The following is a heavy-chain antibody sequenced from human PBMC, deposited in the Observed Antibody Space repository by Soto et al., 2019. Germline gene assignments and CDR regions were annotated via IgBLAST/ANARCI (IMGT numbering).Heavy chain of an antibody. CDR3: ARHLSSSGYPIFSDS. D-gene: IGHD3-22*01. CDR1: GGSISSENYS. CDR2: FYYTENT. J-gene: IGHJ4*02. V-gene: IGHV4-39*01. Sequence: SETLSLTCSVSGGSISSENYSWGWIRQSPGKGLEWIGTFYYTENTYYNPSLTSRVTISVDTSKNQFSLKLSSVTAADTAVYYCARHLSSSGYPIFSDSWGLGTLVTVSS.